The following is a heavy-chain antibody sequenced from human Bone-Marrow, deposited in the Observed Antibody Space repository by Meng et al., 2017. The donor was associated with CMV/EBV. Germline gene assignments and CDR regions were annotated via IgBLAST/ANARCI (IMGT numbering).Heavy chain of an antibody. CDR1: GGSISSYY. Sequence: SETLSLTCTVSGGSISSYYWSWIRQPPGKGLEWIGYIYYSGSTNYNPSLKSRVTRSVDTSKNQFSLKLSSVTAADTAVYYCARDSTRQADYYGMDVWGQGTTVTVSS. V-gene: IGHV4-59*01. D-gene: IGHD1-26*01. CDR3: ARDSTRQADYYGMDV. J-gene: IGHJ6*02. CDR2: IYYSGST.